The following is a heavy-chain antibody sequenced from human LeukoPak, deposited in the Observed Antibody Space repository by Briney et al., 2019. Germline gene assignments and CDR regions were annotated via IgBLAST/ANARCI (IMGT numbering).Heavy chain of an antibody. CDR1: GYSFTSYW. Sequence: GESLKISCKGSGYSFTSYWIGWVRQMPGKGLEWMGIIYPGDSDTRYSPSFQGQVTISADKSISTAYLQWSSLKASDTAVYYCARSYSSGPRTNNWLDPWGQGTLVTVYS. CDR2: IYPGDSDT. CDR3: ARSYSSGPRTNNWLDP. J-gene: IGHJ5*02. D-gene: IGHD6-19*01. V-gene: IGHV5-51*01.